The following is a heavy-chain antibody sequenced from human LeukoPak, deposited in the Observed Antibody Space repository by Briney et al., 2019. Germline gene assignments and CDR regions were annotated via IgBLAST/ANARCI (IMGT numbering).Heavy chain of an antibody. D-gene: IGHD6-6*01. J-gene: IGHJ3*01. CDR2: IYSAGST. V-gene: IGHV3-53*01. CDR1: GFTVSSNY. Sequence: GGSLRLSCAASGFTVSSNYMSWVRQAPGKGLEWVSVIYSAGSTYYADSVKGRFTISRDNSKNTLYLQMNSLRAEDTAVYYCERDRPSSSFDAFDVWGQGTMVTVSS. CDR3: ERDRPSSSFDAFDV.